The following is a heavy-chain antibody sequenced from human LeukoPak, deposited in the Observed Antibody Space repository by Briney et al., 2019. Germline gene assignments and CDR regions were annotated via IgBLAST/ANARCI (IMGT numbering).Heavy chain of an antibody. CDR1: GGTFSSYA. Sequence: SVKVSCKASGGTFSSYAINWVRQAPGQGLEWMGGIIPIFGSANYAQKFQGRVTITADESTSTAYMELSSLRSEDTAVYYCAVVGSGSYTMVYYYYGMDVWGQGTTVTVSS. J-gene: IGHJ6*02. CDR3: AVVGSGSYTMVYYYYGMDV. V-gene: IGHV1-69*13. CDR2: IIPIFGSA. D-gene: IGHD3-10*01.